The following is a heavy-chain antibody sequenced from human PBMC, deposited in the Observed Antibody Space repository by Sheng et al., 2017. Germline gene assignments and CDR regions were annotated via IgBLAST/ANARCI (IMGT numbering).Heavy chain of an antibody. J-gene: IGHJ6*03. D-gene: IGHD1-1*01. Sequence: QVQLQESGPRLVKPSETLSLTCTVSGYSINSGDYWGWIRQPPGKGLEWVATIYHSGTTYYNPSLRSRITMSIDTSKNKLSLKVRFVTAADTAVYYCARARRGAGTSTYYYYYMGRLGPKGTHGHRLL. CDR3: ARARRGAGTSTYYYYYMGR. V-gene: IGHV4-38-2*02. CDR2: IYHSGTT. CDR1: GYSINSGDY.